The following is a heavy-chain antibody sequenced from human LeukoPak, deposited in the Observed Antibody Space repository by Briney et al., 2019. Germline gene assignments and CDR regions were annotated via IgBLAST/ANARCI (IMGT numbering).Heavy chain of an antibody. D-gene: IGHD3-10*01. CDR3: ARDSGTTGEVKFDP. Sequence: SETPSLTCTVSGGSITNFYWSWIRQPAGKGLEWIGRIYSSGTITYNPSLERRVSMSVDTSKNQFSLKLSSVTAADTAVYYCARDSGTTGEVKFDPWGQGTLVIVSS. CDR1: GGSITNFY. CDR2: IYSSGTI. V-gene: IGHV4-4*07. J-gene: IGHJ5*02.